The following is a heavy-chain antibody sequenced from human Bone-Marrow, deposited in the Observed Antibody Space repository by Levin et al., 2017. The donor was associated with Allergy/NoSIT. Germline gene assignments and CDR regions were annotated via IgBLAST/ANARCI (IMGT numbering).Heavy chain of an antibody. CDR2: INHSGST. Sequence: PSQTLSLTCAVYGGSFSGYYWSWIRQPPGKGLEWIGEINHSGSTNYNPSLKSRVTISVDTSTKQFSLKLSSVTAADTAVYYCARVLGYCSSTSCFMDWLVYTLGAFDIWGQGTMVTVSS. J-gene: IGHJ3*02. D-gene: IGHD2-2*01. V-gene: IGHV4-34*01. CDR1: GGSFSGYY. CDR3: ARVLGYCSSTSCFMDWLVYTLGAFDI.